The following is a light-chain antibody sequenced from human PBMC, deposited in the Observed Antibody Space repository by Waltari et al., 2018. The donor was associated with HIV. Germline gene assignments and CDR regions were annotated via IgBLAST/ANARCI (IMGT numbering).Light chain of an antibody. CDR3: CSYAGTWL. CDR1: SSDVGDYNY. J-gene: IGLJ3*02. CDR2: DVT. V-gene: IGLV2-11*01. Sequence: QSALTQPHPVSGSPGQSVTLSCTGTSSDVGDYNYVSWYQRHPAKAPKLMIYDVTKRPSGVPDRFSGAKSGNTASLTIAGLQAEDDAEYYCCSYAGTWLFGGGTKLTVL.